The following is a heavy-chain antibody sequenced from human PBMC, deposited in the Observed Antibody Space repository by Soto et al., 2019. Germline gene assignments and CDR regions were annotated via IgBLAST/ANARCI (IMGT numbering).Heavy chain of an antibody. D-gene: IGHD1-1*01. CDR3: ARGRKKRSFLAREWFDP. J-gene: IGHJ5*02. V-gene: IGHV4-34*01. Sequence: SETLSLTCAVYGGSFSGYYWSWIRQPPGKGLEWIGEINHSGSTNYNPSLKSRVTISVDTSKNQFSLKLSSVTAADTAAYYCARGRKKRSFLAREWFDPWGQGTLVTVSS. CDR1: GGSFSGYY. CDR2: INHSGST.